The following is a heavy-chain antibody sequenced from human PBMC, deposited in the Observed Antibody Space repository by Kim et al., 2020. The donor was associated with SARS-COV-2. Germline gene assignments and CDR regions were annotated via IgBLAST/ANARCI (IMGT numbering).Heavy chain of an antibody. CDR3: ARGYCSGGSCYSYYYYGMDV. CDR2: INAGNGNT. V-gene: IGHV1-3*01. CDR1: GYTFTSYA. J-gene: IGHJ6*02. Sequence: ASVKVSCKASGYTFTSYAMHWVRQAPGQRLEWMGWINAGNGNTKYSQKFQGRVTITRDTSASTAYMELSSLRSEDTAVYYCARGYCSGGSCYSYYYYGMDVWGQGTTVTVSS. D-gene: IGHD2-15*01.